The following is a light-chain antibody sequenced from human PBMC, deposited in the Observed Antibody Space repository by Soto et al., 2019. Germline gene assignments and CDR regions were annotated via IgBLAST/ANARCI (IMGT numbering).Light chain of an antibody. CDR3: QQYGRSPST. CDR2: GAS. Sequence: IVLTQSPATLSLSPGERATLSCRASQSVSSSYLAWYQQKPGQAPRLLIYGASSRATGIPDRFSGSGSGTDFTLTISRLEPEDFAVYYCQQYGRSPSTFGGGTKWIS. CDR1: QSVSSSY. V-gene: IGKV3-20*01. J-gene: IGKJ4*01.